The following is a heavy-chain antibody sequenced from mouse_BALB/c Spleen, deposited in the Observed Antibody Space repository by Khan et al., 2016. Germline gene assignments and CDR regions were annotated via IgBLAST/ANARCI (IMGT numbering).Heavy chain of an antibody. J-gene: IGHJ3*01. V-gene: IGHV2-9*02. Sequence: VQLQESGPGLVAPSQSLSITCTVSGFSLTNSGVHWVRQPPRKGLDWLGVIWAGGSTDYNSALMSRLSITRDTTQNQVFLKMNSLQTDDTAMYYCAGEDQDIDAWFASWGQGTLVTVSA. CDR1: GFSLTNSG. CDR2: IWAGGST. CDR3: AGEDQDIDAWFAS.